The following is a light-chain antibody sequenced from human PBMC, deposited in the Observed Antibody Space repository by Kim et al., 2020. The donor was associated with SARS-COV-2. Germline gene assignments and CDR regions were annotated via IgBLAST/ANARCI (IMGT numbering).Light chain of an antibody. Sequence: SASVGDRVNITCRASQSISKNLNWFQQKPGKAPKLLIYTTSTLASGVPSRFSGGGSATDFTLTISSLQPEDFASYHCQQSFSTPYTFGQGTKLEIK. CDR2: TTS. CDR3: QQSFSTPYT. J-gene: IGKJ2*01. CDR1: QSISKN. V-gene: IGKV1-39*01.